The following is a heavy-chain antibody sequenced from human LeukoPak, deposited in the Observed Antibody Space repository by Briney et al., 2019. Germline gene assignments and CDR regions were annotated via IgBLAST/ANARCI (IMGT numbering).Heavy chain of an antibody. V-gene: IGHV4-59*01. CDR2: IYYSGST. D-gene: IGHD3-10*01. CDR3: ARARYGSGSYYSAGAFDI. J-gene: IGHJ3*02. CDR1: GGSISSYY. Sequence: PSETLSLTCTVSGGSISSYYWSWIRQPSGKGLEWIGYIYYSGSTNYNPSLKSRVTISVDTSKNQFSLKLSSVTAADTAVYYCARARYGSGSYYSAGAFDIWGQGTMVTVSS.